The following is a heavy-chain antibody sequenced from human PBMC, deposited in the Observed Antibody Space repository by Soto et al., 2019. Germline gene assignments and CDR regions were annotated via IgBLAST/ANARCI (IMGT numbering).Heavy chain of an antibody. V-gene: IGHV4-39*01. CDR1: GGSISSSSYY. CDR3: ARHPGAFMIVVAYYFDY. J-gene: IGHJ4*02. D-gene: IGHD3-22*01. Sequence: PSETLSLTCTVSGGSISSSSYYWGWIRQPPGKGLEWIGSIYYSGSTYYNPSLKSRVTISVDTSKNQFSLKLSSVTAADTAVYYCARHPGAFMIVVAYYFDYWGQGTLVTAPQ. CDR2: IYYSGST.